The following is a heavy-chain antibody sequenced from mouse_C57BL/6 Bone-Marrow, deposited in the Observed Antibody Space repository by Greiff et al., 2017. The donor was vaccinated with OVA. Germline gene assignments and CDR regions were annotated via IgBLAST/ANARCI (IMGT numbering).Heavy chain of an antibody. CDR3: ARREVTTADYVDY. J-gene: IGHJ2*01. D-gene: IGHD2-2*01. CDR1: GYTFTSYW. CDR2: IHPNSGST. V-gene: IGHV1-64*01. Sequence: VQLLQPGAVLVKPGASVKLSCKASGYTFTSYWMHWVQQRPGQGLEWIGMIHPNSGSTNYTETFKSKATLTVDNSYNTAYMQLSSLTSEDSAVYYCARREVTTADYVDYWGQGTTLTVSA.